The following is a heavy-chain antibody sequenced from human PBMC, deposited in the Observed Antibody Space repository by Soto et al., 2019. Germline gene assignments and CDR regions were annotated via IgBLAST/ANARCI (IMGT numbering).Heavy chain of an antibody. CDR2: IYYSGTT. J-gene: IGHJ6*02. Sequence: QVQLQESGPRLVKPSQTLSLTCTVSGDSISSGGYFWSWIRQHPGKGLEWIGYIYYSGTTQYNPSLMSRVTMSADTSKNQCSLKLTSVTAADTAMYYCAGDHAAANYYGMDVWGQGTTVTVSS. D-gene: IGHD6-13*01. CDR3: AGDHAAANYYGMDV. CDR1: GDSISSGGYF. V-gene: IGHV4-31*03.